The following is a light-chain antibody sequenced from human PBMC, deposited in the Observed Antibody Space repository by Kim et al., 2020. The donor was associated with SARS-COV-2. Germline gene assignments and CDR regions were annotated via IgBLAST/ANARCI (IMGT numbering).Light chain of an antibody. Sequence: EIVMTQSPATLSVSPGERATLSCRASQSVSSNLAWYQQKPGQAPRLLIYCASTRATGIPARFSGSGSGTEFTLTISSLQSEDFAVYYCQQYNNWPPRTFGQGTKVDIK. V-gene: IGKV3-15*01. CDR3: QQYNNWPPRT. CDR2: CAS. J-gene: IGKJ1*01. CDR1: QSVSSN.